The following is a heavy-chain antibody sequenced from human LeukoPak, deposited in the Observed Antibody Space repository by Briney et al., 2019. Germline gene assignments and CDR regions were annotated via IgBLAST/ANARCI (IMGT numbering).Heavy chain of an antibody. CDR3: ARETYDIQYFQH. D-gene: IGHD3-16*01. CDR1: GGSISSYY. V-gene: IGHV4-4*07. Sequence: PSETLSLTCTVPGGSISSYYWSWIRQPAGKGLEWIGRIYTSGSTNYNPSLKSRVAMSVDTSKNQFSLKLSSVTAADTAVYYCARETYDIQYFQHWGQGTLVTVSS. J-gene: IGHJ1*01. CDR2: IYTSGST.